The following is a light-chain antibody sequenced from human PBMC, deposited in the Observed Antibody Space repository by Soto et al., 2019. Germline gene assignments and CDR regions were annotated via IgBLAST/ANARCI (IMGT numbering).Light chain of an antibody. V-gene: IGLV2-23*01. J-gene: IGLJ1*01. CDR1: SSDVGSYNL. CDR3: CSYAGSSTLYV. Sequence: QSALTQPASVSGSPGQSITISCTGTSSDVGSYNLVSWYQQHPDKAPQLIIFEGTQWPSGVSSRFSGSKSGNTASLTISGLQAEDEADYYCCSYAGSSTLYVFGTGTKLTVL. CDR2: EGT.